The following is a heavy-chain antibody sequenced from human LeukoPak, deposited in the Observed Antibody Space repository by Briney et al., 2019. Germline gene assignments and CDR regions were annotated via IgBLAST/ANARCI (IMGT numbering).Heavy chain of an antibody. CDR1: GFTFSTYT. Sequence: GGSLRLSCAASGFTFSTYTMYWVRHPPGKRLEWVSIIGSSGGGIHYADSVKGRFTISRDNSKNTLYLQMNSLRAEDTAVYYCARDPEGAAAGTPYYYYGMDVWGQGTTVTVSS. V-gene: IGHV3-23*01. CDR2: IGSSGGGI. CDR3: ARDPEGAAAGTPYYYYGMDV. D-gene: IGHD6-13*01. J-gene: IGHJ6*02.